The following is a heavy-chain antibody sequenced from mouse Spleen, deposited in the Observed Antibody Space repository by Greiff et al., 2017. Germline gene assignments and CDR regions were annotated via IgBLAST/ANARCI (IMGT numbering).Heavy chain of an antibody. CDR3: ARNDYDGFPY. Sequence: VKLQESGPGLVAPSQSLSITCTVSGFSLTTYAITWVRQPPGKGLEWLGIIWTSGGTNYNSALKSRLSITKDNSKSQVFLKMNSLQTDDTARYYCARNDYDGFPYWGQGTLVTISA. J-gene: IGHJ3*01. CDR2: IWTSGGT. D-gene: IGHD2-4*01. V-gene: IGHV2-9-1*01. CDR1: GFSLTTYA.